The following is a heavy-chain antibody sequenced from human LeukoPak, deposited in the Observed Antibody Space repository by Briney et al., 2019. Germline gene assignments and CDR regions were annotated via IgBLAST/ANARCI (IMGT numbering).Heavy chain of an antibody. CDR1: GYTFTAYY. CDR3: ARDLSPLSSVRLGYDAFNI. Sequence: GASVKVSCKASGYTFTAYYMHWVRQAPGQGLEWMGWINPNSGGTNYAQKFQGRVTMTRDTSISTVYMELSRLRSDDTAVYYCARDLSPLSSVRLGYDAFNIWGQGTMVTVSS. CDR2: INPNSGGT. D-gene: IGHD5-12*01. J-gene: IGHJ3*02. V-gene: IGHV1-2*02.